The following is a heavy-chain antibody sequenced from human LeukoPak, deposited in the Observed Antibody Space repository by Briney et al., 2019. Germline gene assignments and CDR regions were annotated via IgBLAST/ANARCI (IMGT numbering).Heavy chain of an antibody. Sequence: ASVKVSCKASGYTFTDYYMHWVRQAPGQGLEWMGWINPNSGDTNYAQKFQGRVTMTRDTSISTAYMDLSGLRSDDTAAYYCARNSAYYSSSDYWGQGTLVTVSS. CDR1: GYTFTDYY. J-gene: IGHJ4*02. CDR3: ARNSAYYSSSDY. V-gene: IGHV1-2*02. D-gene: IGHD3-22*01. CDR2: INPNSGDT.